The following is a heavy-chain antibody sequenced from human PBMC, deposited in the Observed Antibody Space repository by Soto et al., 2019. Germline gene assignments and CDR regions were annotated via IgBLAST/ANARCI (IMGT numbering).Heavy chain of an antibody. J-gene: IGHJ4*02. CDR2: IYYSGST. Sequence: PSETLSLTCTVSGGSISSGDYYWSWIRQPPGKGLGWIGYIYYSGSTYYNPSLKSRVTISVDTSKNQFSLKLSSVTAADTAVYYCARDRMYDSSGYYYPHCDYWGQGTLVTVSS. CDR3: ARDRMYDSSGYYYPHCDY. CDR1: GGSISSGDYY. D-gene: IGHD3-22*01. V-gene: IGHV4-30-4*01.